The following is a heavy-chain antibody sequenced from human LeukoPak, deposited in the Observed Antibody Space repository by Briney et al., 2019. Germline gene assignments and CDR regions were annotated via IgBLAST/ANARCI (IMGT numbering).Heavy chain of an antibody. CDR2: IYHSGST. J-gene: IGHJ6*03. CDR3: ARANSNYRYYYYMDV. D-gene: IGHD4-11*01. Sequence: SETLSLTCAVSGYSISSGYYWGWIRQPPGKGLEWIGSIYHSGSTYYNPSLKSRVTISVDTSKNQFSLKPSSVTAADTAVYYCARANSNYRYYYYMDVWGKGTTVTVSS. CDR1: GYSISSGYY. V-gene: IGHV4-38-2*01.